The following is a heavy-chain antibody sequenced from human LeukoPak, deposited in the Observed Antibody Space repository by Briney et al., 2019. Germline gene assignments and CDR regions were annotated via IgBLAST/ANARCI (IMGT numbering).Heavy chain of an antibody. CDR2: INHSGST. D-gene: IGHD6-6*01. V-gene: IGHV4-34*01. CDR1: GGSFSGYY. Sequence: SETLSLTCAVYGGSFSGYYWSWIRQPPGKGLEWIGEINHSGSTNYNPSLKSRVTISVDTSKNQFSLKLSSVTAADTVVYYCARGRMSLYSSSSSVGMDVWGKGTTVTVSS. CDR3: ARGRMSLYSSSSSVGMDV. J-gene: IGHJ6*03.